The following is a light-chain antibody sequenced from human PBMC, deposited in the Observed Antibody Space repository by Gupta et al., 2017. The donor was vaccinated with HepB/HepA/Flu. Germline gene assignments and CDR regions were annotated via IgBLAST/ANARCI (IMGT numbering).Light chain of an antibody. V-gene: IGKV1-39*01. CDR3: QQSYSTPYT. CDR2: AAS. Sequence: SVGDRVTITCRASQSISSYLNWYQQKPGKAPKLLIYAASSLQSGVPSRFSGSGSGTDFTLTISSLQPEDFATYYCQQSYSTPYTFGQGTELEIK. J-gene: IGKJ2*01. CDR1: QSISSY.